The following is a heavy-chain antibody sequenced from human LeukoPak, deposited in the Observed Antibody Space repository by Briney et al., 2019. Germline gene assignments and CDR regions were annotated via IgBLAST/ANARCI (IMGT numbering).Heavy chain of an antibody. D-gene: IGHD6-19*01. Sequence: PSETLSLTCTVSGGSISSSSYYWGWIRQHPGKGLEWIGSIYYSGSTYYNPSLKSRVTISVDTSKNQFSLKLSSVTAADTAVYYCARREQWLVLARWGQGTLVTVSS. CDR2: IYYSGST. CDR1: GGSISSSSYY. J-gene: IGHJ4*02. CDR3: ARREQWLVLAR. V-gene: IGHV4-39*01.